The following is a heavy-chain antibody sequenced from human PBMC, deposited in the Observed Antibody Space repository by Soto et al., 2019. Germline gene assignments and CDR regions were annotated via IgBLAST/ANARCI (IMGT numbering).Heavy chain of an antibody. CDR1: GFTFSSYA. CDR3: GRGQSPYSRGLDNRHFYY. D-gene: IGHD6-19*01. V-gene: IGHV3-30-3*01. CDR2: MSYDGSNK. Sequence: QVQLVESGGDVVQPGRSLRLSCAASGFTFSSYAMHWVRQAPGKGLEWVAVMSYDGSNKYYADSVKGRFTISRDNSKTLDLQMNRPGAGDPAGFYLGRGQSPYSRGLDNRHFYYLGQGTLVPV. J-gene: IGHJ4*02.